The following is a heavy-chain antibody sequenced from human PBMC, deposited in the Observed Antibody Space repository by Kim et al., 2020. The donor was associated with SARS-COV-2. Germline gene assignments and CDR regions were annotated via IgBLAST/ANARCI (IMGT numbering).Heavy chain of an antibody. V-gene: IGHV3-23*01. Sequence: GGSLRLSCAASGFAFASYAMSWVRQAPGKGLQWVSVISNSGSSTYYADSVKGRFTISRDNSKNTLSLQMNSLRAEDTAVYYCAKEYSSNWYYWGHWGQGTLVTVSS. CDR1: GFAFASYA. CDR3: AKEYSSNWYYWGH. D-gene: IGHD6-13*01. CDR2: ISNSGSST. J-gene: IGHJ4*02.